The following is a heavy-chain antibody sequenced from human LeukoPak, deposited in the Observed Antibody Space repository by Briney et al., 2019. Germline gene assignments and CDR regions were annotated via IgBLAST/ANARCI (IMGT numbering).Heavy chain of an antibody. Sequence: GGSLRLSCAASGFTFSRHPMNWVRQAPGKGLEWVSYISPGTIYYADSVKGRFTISRDNAKNSLYLQMNSLRAEDTAVYYCARSLVDIVLVPAAIAFDYWGQGILVTVSS. CDR1: GFTFSRHP. D-gene: IGHD2-2*03. CDR2: ISPGTI. V-gene: IGHV3-48*01. J-gene: IGHJ4*02. CDR3: ARSLVDIVLVPAAIAFDY.